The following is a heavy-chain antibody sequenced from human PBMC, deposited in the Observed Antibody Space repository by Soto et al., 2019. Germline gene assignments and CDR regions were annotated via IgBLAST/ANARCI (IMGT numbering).Heavy chain of an antibody. Sequence: SETLSLTCTVSGGSMSGSTYYWGWIRQPPGKGLEWLGSIYKSGSTSNNSSLKSRVTISVDTSKNQFSLKLSSVTAADTAVYYCARNSFPSGVVILSMDVWGQGTTVTVSS. J-gene: IGHJ6*02. D-gene: IGHD3-3*01. CDR3: ARNSFPSGVVILSMDV. V-gene: IGHV4-39*07. CDR1: GGSMSGSTYY. CDR2: IYKSGST.